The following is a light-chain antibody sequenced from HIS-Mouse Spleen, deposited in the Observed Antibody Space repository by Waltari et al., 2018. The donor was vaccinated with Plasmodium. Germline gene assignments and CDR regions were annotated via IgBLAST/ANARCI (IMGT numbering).Light chain of an antibody. CDR1: SSNIGNNY. J-gene: IGLJ2*01. CDR2: DNN. Sequence: QSVLTQPPSVSAAPGQKVTIPCSGSSSNIGNNYVSWSQQLPGTAPKLLIYDNNKRPSGIPDRFSGSKSGTSATLGITGLQTGDEADYYCGTWDSSLSAGVVFGGGTKLTVL. CDR3: GTWDSSLSAGVV. V-gene: IGLV1-51*01.